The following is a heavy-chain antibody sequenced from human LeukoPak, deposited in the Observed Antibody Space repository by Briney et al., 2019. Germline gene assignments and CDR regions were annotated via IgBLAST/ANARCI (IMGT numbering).Heavy chain of an antibody. Sequence: ASVKVSCKASGYTFTTYNINWVRQAPGQGLEWMGWISAYSGNTNYAQKVQGRVTMTTDAATSTAYMELRSLTSDDTAVYYCARPFNWNDYFDYWGQGTLVTVSS. CDR1: GYTFTTYN. J-gene: IGHJ4*02. V-gene: IGHV1-18*01. CDR3: ARPFNWNDYFDY. CDR2: ISAYSGNT. D-gene: IGHD1-1*01.